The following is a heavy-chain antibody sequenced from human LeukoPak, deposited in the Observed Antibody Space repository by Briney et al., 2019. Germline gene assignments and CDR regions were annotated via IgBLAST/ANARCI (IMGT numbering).Heavy chain of an antibody. CDR3: AREPYVSGSYYNY. D-gene: IGHD3-10*01. V-gene: IGHV3-21*01. Sequence: GGSLRLSCAASGFTFSSCTMNWVRQAPGKGLEWVSSISSSSNYIYYADSVKGRFTISRDNAKNSLYLQMSSLRAEDTAVYYCAREPYVSGSYYNYWGQGTLVTVSS. CDR2: ISSSSNYI. J-gene: IGHJ4*02. CDR1: GFTFSSCT.